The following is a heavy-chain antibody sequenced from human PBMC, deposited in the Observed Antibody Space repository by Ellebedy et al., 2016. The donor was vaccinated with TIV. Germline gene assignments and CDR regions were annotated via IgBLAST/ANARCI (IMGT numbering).Heavy chain of an antibody. Sequence: ASVKVSCKASGYTFTSYYIHWVRQAPGQGLEWMGRIIPILGIPIYAQKFQDRVTITADKSTTTAYMDLSSLNSEDTAVYYCAAGNDGGWFDPWGQGTLVTVSS. CDR2: IIPILGIP. D-gene: IGHD3-10*01. CDR1: GYTFTSYY. J-gene: IGHJ5*02. V-gene: IGHV1-69*02. CDR3: AAGNDGGWFDP.